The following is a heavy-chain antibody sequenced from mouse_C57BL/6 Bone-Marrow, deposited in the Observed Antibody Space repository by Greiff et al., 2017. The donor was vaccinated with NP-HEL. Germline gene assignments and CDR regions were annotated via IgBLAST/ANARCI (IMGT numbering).Heavy chain of an antibody. J-gene: IGHJ1*03. CDR1: GFSLSTSGMG. Sequence: QVQLKESGPGILQSSQTLSLTCSFSGFSLSTSGMGVSWIRQPSGKGLEWLAHIYWDDDKRYNPSLKSRLTISKDTSRNQVFLKITSVDTADTATYYCARRDYGSSPYWYFDVWGTGTTVTVSS. CDR3: ARRDYGSSPYWYFDV. D-gene: IGHD1-1*01. CDR2: IYWDDDK. V-gene: IGHV8-12*01.